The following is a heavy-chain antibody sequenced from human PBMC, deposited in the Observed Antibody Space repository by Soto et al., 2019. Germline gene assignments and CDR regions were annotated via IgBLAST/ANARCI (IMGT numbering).Heavy chain of an antibody. V-gene: IGHV4-39*01. CDR2: IYYSGST. CDR3: ARHPYSSGWYVRGGCFDP. Sequence: PSETLSLTCTVSGGSISSSSYYWGWIRQPPGKGLEWIGSIYYSGSTYYNPSLKSRVTISVDTSKNQFSLKLSSVTAADTAVYYCARHPYSSGWYVRGGCFDPWGQGTLVTVSS. CDR1: GGSISSSSYY. D-gene: IGHD6-19*01. J-gene: IGHJ5*02.